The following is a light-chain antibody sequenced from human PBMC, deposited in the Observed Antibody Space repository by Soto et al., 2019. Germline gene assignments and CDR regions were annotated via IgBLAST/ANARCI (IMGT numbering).Light chain of an antibody. V-gene: IGLV1-44*01. CDR2: SSD. Sequence: QSVLTQPPSASGTPGQRVTISCSGSTSNIGSNSVNWYQQLPGTAPKLLLYSSDRRPSGVPGRFSGSKSGTSASLAINGLQPEDEADYYCAAWDDSLNGWVFGGGTQLTVL. CDR3: AAWDDSLNGWV. CDR1: TSNIGSNS. J-gene: IGLJ3*02.